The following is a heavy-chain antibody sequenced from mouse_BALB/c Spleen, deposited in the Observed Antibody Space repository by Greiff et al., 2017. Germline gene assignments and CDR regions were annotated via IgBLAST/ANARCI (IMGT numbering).Heavy chain of an antibody. D-gene: IGHD2-2*01. Sequence: QVQLKESGPSLVQPSESLSITCTASGFSLTSYGVHWVRQSPGKGLEWLGVIWRGGSTDYNAAFMSRLSITKDNSTSQDIFKMNSLQADDTAIYYCARVTTGYLDVWGAGTTVTVSS. CDR1: GFSLTSYG. V-gene: IGHV2-5-1*01. J-gene: IGHJ1*01. CDR3: ARVTTGYLDV. CDR2: IWRGGST.